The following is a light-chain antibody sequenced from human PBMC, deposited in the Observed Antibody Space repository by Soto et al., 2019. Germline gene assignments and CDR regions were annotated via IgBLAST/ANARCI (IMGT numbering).Light chain of an antibody. CDR1: QTVSSY. CDR2: GAF. V-gene: IGKV3-15*01. CDR3: QQYNDWPLT. J-gene: IGKJ1*01. Sequence: EIVLTQSPATLSLSPGERATLSCRASQTVSSYLLWYQQKPGQAPSLLIYGAFTRATGIPARFSGTGSGTEFTLTISSLQSEDFALYYCQQYNDWPLTFGQGTKVDIK.